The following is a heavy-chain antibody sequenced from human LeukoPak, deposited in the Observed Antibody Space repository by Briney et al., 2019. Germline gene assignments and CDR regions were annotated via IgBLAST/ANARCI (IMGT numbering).Heavy chain of an antibody. D-gene: IGHD3-3*01. CDR2: ISSSSSYI. J-gene: IGHJ4*02. CDR1: GFTFSSYS. CDR3: AKGVLLTIFGVVTLDY. V-gene: IGHV3-21*04. Sequence: PGGSLRLSCAASGFTFSSYSMNWVRQAPGKGLEWVSSISSSSSYIYYADSVKGRFTISRDNAKNSLYLQMNSLRAEDTAVYYCAKGVLLTIFGVVTLDYWGQGTLVTVSS.